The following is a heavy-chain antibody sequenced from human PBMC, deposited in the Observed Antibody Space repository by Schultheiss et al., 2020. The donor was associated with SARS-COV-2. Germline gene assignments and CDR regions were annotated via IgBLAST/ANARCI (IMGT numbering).Heavy chain of an antibody. V-gene: IGHV3-48*04. CDR1: GFTFSNAW. D-gene: IGHD3-22*01. CDR2: LSSSINTI. J-gene: IGHJ6*02. CDR3: AKWGYSSGYYTYYYGLDV. Sequence: GGSLRLSCAVSGFTFSNAWMSWVRQAPGKGLEWVSYLSSSINTIYYADSVKGRFTISRDNAKNSLYLQMNSLRADDTAVYFCAKWGYSSGYYTYYYGLDVWSQGTTVTVSS.